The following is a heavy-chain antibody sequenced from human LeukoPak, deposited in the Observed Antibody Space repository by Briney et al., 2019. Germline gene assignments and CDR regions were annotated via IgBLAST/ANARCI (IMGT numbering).Heavy chain of an antibody. J-gene: IGHJ3*02. CDR3: ARIRDGYNIHAFDI. CDR1: GFTFSSYG. CDR2: IWYDGSNK. D-gene: IGHD5-24*01. Sequence: PGGSLRLSCAASGFTFSSYGMHWVRQAPGKGLEWVAVIWYDGSNKYYADSVKGRFTISRDNPKNTLYLQMNSLRAEDTAVYYCARIRDGYNIHAFDIWGQGTMVTVSS. V-gene: IGHV3-33*01.